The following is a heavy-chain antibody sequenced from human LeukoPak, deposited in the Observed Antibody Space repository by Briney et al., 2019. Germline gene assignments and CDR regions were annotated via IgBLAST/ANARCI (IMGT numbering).Heavy chain of an antibody. CDR2: INHSGRT. J-gene: IGHJ4*02. CDR3: ARRSAYYYGSGSYYN. Sequence: SETLSLTCALYGGSFSGYYWSWIRQPPGKGRVWVGEINHSGRTNYNPSLKSRVTISVDTSKNQFSLKLSSVTAADTAVYYCARRSAYYYGSGSYYNWGQGTLVTVSS. CDR1: GGSFSGYY. V-gene: IGHV4-34*01. D-gene: IGHD3-10*01.